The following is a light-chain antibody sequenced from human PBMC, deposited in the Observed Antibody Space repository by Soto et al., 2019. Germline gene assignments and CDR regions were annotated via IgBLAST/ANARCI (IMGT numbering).Light chain of an antibody. V-gene: IGLV2-14*01. J-gene: IGLJ2*01. CDR3: SSYTSSTTLDVV. Sequence: QYALTQPASVSGSPGQSITISCAGTSSDVGGHNYVSWYQQHPGTAPKLMIYEVTNRPSGVSNRFSGSKSGNTASLTISGLQAEDEADYYCSSYTSSTTLDVVFGGGTKLTVL. CDR2: EVT. CDR1: SSDVGGHNY.